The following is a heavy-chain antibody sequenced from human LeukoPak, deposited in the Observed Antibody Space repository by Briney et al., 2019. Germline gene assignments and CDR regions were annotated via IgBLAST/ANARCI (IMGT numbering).Heavy chain of an antibody. CDR1: GFTFSSYG. J-gene: IGHJ4*02. Sequence: GGSLRLSCAASGFTFSSYGMHWVRQAPGKGLEWVAVISYDGSNKYYADSVKGRFTISRDNSKNTLYLQMNSLRAEDTAVYYCAKNGAPYDSSGSTGRENYWGQGTLVTVSS. V-gene: IGHV3-30*18. CDR3: AKNGAPYDSSGSTGRENY. CDR2: ISYDGSNK. D-gene: IGHD3-22*01.